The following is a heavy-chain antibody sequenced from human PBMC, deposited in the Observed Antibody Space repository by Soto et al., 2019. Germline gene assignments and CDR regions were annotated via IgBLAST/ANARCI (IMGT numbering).Heavy chain of an antibody. J-gene: IGHJ6*03. V-gene: IGHV1-18*01. CDR3: ARDLFYCSSTSCKTSYYYYYYMDV. CDR1: GYTFTSYG. D-gene: IGHD2-2*01. Sequence: ASVKVSCKASGYTFTSYGISWVRQAPGQGLERMGWISAYNGNTNYAQKLQGRVIMTTDTSTSTAYMELRSLRSDDTAVYYCARDLFYCSSTSCKTSYYYYYYMDVWGKGTTVTVSS. CDR2: ISAYNGNT.